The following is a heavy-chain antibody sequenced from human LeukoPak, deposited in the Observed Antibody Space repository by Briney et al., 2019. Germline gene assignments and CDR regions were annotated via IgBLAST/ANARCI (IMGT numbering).Heavy chain of an antibody. CDR1: GFTFSSYA. J-gene: IGHJ4*02. Sequence: PGGSLRLSCAASGFTFSSYAMSWVRQAPGEGLEWVSAISGSGGSTYYADSVKGRFTISRDNSKNTLYLQMTSLRAEDTAMYYCARDRDSIFDDWGQGTLVTVSS. V-gene: IGHV3-23*01. D-gene: IGHD2-21*02. CDR3: ARDRDSIFDD. CDR2: ISGSGGST.